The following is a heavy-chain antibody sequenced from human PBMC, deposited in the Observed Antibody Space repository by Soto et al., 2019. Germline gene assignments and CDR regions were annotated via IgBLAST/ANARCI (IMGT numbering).Heavy chain of an antibody. CDR2: MNPNSGNT. Sequence: ASVKVSCKASGYTFTSYDINWVRQATGQGLEWMGWMNPNSGNTGYAQKFQGRVTMTRNTSISTAYMELSSLRSEDTAVYYCARVQLELRYYYYYMDVWGKGTTVTVSS. J-gene: IGHJ6*03. V-gene: IGHV1-8*01. CDR1: GYTFTSYD. D-gene: IGHD1-7*01. CDR3: ARVQLELRYYYYYMDV.